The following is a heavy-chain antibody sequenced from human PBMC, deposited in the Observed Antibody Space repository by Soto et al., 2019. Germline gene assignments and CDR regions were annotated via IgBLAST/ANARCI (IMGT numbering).Heavy chain of an antibody. D-gene: IGHD6-19*01. CDR2: IFYSGTT. V-gene: IGHV4-59*08. CDR1: GGSISGFY. CDR3: ARRASGSPRFDY. Sequence: QVQLQESGPGLVKPSETLSLTCIVSGGSISGFYWSWIRQPPGKGLEWIGYIFYSGTTVYNPSLKSRVTISVDTSKSQFFLKLNSVTAADTAVYYCARRASGSPRFDYWGQGTLVTVSS. J-gene: IGHJ4*02.